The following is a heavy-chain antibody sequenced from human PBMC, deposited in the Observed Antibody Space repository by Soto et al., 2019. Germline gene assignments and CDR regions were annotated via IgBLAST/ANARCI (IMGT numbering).Heavy chain of an antibody. Sequence: QVQLVESGGGVVHPGRSLRLSCAASGFTFRSYGMHWVRQAPGKGLEWVAVISNDGSNEYYIDSVKGRFTISRDNSKNMLHLQMNSLRAEDTAVYYCAKDQWGVDIETMIQKYSYGMDVWGQGTTVTVSS. CDR2: ISNDGSNE. V-gene: IGHV3-30*18. CDR3: AKDQWGVDIETMIQKYSYGMDV. J-gene: IGHJ6*02. D-gene: IGHD5-12*01. CDR1: GFTFRSYG.